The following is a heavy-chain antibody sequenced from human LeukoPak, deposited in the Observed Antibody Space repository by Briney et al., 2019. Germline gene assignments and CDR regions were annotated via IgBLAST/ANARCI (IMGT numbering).Heavy chain of an antibody. D-gene: IGHD1-1*01. CDR1: GFTFSSYS. J-gene: IGHJ4*02. CDR2: IYSGGST. Sequence: GGSLRLSCAASGFTFSSYSMNWVRQAPGKGLEWVSVIYSGGSTYYADSVKGRFTISRDNSKNTLYLQMNSLRAEDTAVYYCARESQRAFDYWGQGTLVTVSS. CDR3: ARESQRAFDY. V-gene: IGHV3-53*01.